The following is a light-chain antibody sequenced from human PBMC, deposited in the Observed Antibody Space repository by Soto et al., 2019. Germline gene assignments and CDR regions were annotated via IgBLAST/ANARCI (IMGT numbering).Light chain of an antibody. V-gene: IGKV3-20*01. CDR3: QKYGSSPPT. J-gene: IGKJ4*01. CDR1: QSVSNSD. Sequence: EIVLTQSPGTLSLSPGERATLPCRASQSVSNSDLAWYQQKPGQAPRLLIYDASSRATGIPDRFSGSGSGTDFTLTISRLEPEDIAVSYCQKYGSSPPTFRGGTKV. CDR2: DAS.